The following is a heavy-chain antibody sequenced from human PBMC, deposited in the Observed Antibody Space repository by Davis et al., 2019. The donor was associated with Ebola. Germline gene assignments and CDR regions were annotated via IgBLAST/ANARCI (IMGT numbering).Heavy chain of an antibody. CDR3: ARFQGRGSSPTYFDC. D-gene: IGHD6-6*01. CDR2: ISSSSSYT. J-gene: IGHJ4*02. Sequence: PGGSLRLSCAASGFTFSDYYMSWIRQAPGKGLEWVSYISSSSSYTNYADSVKGRFTISRDNSKNTVYLQMNSLRAEDTAVYYCARFQGRGSSPTYFDCWGQGTLVSVSS. CDR1: GFTFSDYY. V-gene: IGHV3-11*06.